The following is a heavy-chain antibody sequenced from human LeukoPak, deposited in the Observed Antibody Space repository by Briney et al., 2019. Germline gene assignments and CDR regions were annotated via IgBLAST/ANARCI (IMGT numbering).Heavy chain of an antibody. CDR1: GGTFSSYA. D-gene: IGHD4-17*01. Sequence: SVKVSCTASGGTFSSYAISWVRQAPGQGLEWMGGIIPIFGTANYAQKFQGRVTITADESTSTAYMELSSLRSEDTAVYYCARLFDYGDYPSFDYWGQGTLVTVSS. CDR3: ARLFDYGDYPSFDY. J-gene: IGHJ4*02. CDR2: IIPIFGTA. V-gene: IGHV1-69*13.